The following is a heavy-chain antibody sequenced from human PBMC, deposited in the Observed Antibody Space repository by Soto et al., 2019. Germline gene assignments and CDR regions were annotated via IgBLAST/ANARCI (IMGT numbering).Heavy chain of an antibody. J-gene: IGHJ4*02. D-gene: IGHD2-15*01. CDR1: GDSITSNVW. Sequence: QVHLQESGPGLVKPSGTLSLTCAVSGDSITSNVWWSWIRQSPGKGLEWIGEAYHNGLTNYNPSLKSRVTISTDTSKNTFSLTLTSVTAADTAMYYCARDAAVPGEADRFDYWGQGTLVTVSS. CDR2: AYHNGLT. V-gene: IGHV4-4*02. CDR3: ARDAAVPGEADRFDY.